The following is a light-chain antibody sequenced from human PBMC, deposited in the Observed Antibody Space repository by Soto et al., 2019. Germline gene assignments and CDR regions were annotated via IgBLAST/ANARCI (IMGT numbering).Light chain of an antibody. CDR1: SSDVGGYNY. CDR3: SSYTSSSTSYV. J-gene: IGLJ1*01. Sequence: QSVLTQPASVSGSPGQSITISCTGTSSDVGGYNYVSWYQQHPGKAPNLMIYDVSNRPSGVSNRFSGSKSGNTASLTISGLQAEDEADYYCSSYTSSSTSYVFGPGTKLTVL. V-gene: IGLV2-14*01. CDR2: DVS.